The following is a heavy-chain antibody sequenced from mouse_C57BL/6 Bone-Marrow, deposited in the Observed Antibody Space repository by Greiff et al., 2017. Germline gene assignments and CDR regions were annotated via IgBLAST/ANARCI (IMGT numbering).Heavy chain of an antibody. Sequence: VQLQQPGAELVKPGASVKMSCKASGYTFTSYWITWVKQRPGQGLEWIGDIYPGSGSTNYNEKFKSKATLTVDTSSSTAYMKLSSLTSEGSVVYYCARVYYTWGQGTPLTVSS. D-gene: IGHD1-1*01. V-gene: IGHV1-55*01. CDR2: IYPGSGST. CDR3: ARVYYT. J-gene: IGHJ2*01. CDR1: GYTFTSYW.